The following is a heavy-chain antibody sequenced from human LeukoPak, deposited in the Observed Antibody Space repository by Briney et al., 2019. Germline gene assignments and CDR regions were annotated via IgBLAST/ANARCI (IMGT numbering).Heavy chain of an antibody. Sequence: GGSLRLSCAASRFIFSTYGMHWVRQAPGKGLEWVAFIRPDGSNEYYAASVRGRFAISRDNSQNTLHLQMNSLRLEDTAVYYCANPIVVPAAMGYWGQGTLVTVSS. CDR1: RFIFSTYG. V-gene: IGHV3-30*02. J-gene: IGHJ4*02. CDR2: IRPDGSNE. D-gene: IGHD2-2*01. CDR3: ANPIVVPAAMGY.